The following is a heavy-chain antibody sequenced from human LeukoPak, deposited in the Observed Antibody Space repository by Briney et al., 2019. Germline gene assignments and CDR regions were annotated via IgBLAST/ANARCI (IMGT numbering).Heavy chain of an antibody. V-gene: IGHV4-30-2*01. Sequence: SQTLSLTCAVSGVSISSGGYSWSWIRQPPGKGLEWIGSIYHSGSTYSNPSRKSRVTISVVRSNNQFCPKLISVTAADTAFYYCARAVSSSGSYNGFDPGGQVTLVTVS. J-gene: IGHJ5*02. CDR1: GVSISSGGYS. CDR3: ARAVSSSGSYNGFDP. CDR2: IYHSGST. D-gene: IGHD3-22*01.